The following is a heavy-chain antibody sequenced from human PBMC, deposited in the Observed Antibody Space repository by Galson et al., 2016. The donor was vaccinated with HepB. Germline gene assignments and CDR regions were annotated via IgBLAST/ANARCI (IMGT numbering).Heavy chain of an antibody. CDR3: AREPGYNYGFTWGY. V-gene: IGHV3-7*01. CDR1: GFTFSSYA. Sequence: SLRLSCAASGFTFSSYAMHWVRQAPGKGLEWVANIKEDGSERYYADSVRGRFTISRDNAKNSLYLQMNSLRAEDAAVYYCAREPGYNYGFTWGYWGQGTRVTVSS. CDR2: IKEDGSER. D-gene: IGHD5-18*01. J-gene: IGHJ4*02.